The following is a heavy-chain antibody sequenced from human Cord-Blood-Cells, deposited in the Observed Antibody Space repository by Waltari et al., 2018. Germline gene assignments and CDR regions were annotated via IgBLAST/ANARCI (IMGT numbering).Heavy chain of an antibody. Sequence: QVQLVQSGAEVKKHGASVKVSCKASGYTFTSHDINWVRQATGQGLEWMGWMNPNSGNTGYAQKFQDRVNMTRNTSISTAYMELSSLRSEDTAVYYCARAGSSWYYYYYGMDVWGQGTTVTVSS. D-gene: IGHD6-13*01. CDR3: ARAGSSWYYYYYGMDV. J-gene: IGHJ6*02. V-gene: IGHV1-8*01. CDR2: MNPNSGNT. CDR1: GYTFTSHD.